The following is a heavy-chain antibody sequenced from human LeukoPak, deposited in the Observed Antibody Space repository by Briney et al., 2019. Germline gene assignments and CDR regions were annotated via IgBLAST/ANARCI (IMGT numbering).Heavy chain of an antibody. CDR1: GFTFDDYG. D-gene: IGHD3-16*01. J-gene: IGHJ4*02. V-gene: IGHV3-20*04. CDR2: INWNGGST. Sequence: GGSLRLSCAASGFTFDDYGMSWVRQAPGKGLEWVSGINWNGGSTGYADSVKGRFTISRDNAKNSLYLQINSLTTEDTAVYYCAKGEGGALGIPHPYYFDYWGQGNVVTVSS. CDR3: AKGEGGALGIPHPYYFDY.